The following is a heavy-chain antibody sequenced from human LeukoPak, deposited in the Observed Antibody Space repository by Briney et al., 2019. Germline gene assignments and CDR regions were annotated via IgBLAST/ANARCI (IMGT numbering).Heavy chain of an antibody. Sequence: PSQTLSLTCTVSGGSISSGGYYWSWIRQPPGRGLEWIGYIYYSGSTDYNPPLKSRVTISVDTSKNQFSLHLSSVTAADTAVYYCARVVLTTVELRFDYWGQGSLVTVSS. D-gene: IGHD4-11*01. J-gene: IGHJ4*02. V-gene: IGHV4-31*03. CDR3: ARVVLTTVELRFDY. CDR1: GGSISSGGYY. CDR2: IYYSGST.